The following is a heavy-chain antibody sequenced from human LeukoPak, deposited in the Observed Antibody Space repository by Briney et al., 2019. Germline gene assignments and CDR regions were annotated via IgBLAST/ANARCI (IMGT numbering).Heavy chain of an antibody. CDR1: GFIFSSYQ. V-gene: IGHV3-48*03. Sequence: PGGSLRLSCAASGFIFSSYQMNWVRQAPGKGLEWLAFISSSSTIIYYADSAKGRFTISRDNAKNSLYLQMNSLRAEDTAVYYCAKDSRGYFDYWGQGTLVTVSS. J-gene: IGHJ4*02. CDR2: ISSSSTII. D-gene: IGHD3-10*01. CDR3: AKDSRGYFDY.